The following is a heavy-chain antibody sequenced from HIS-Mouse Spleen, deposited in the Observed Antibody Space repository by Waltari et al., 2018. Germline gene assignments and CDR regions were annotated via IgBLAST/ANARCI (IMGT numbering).Heavy chain of an antibody. D-gene: IGHD1-26*01. J-gene: IGHJ3*02. Sequence: QLQLQESGPGLVKPSETLSLTCTVSGGSISSSSYYWGWIRQPPGKGLAWIGSIYFSGSTYYNPSLKSRVTISVDTSKNQFSLKLSSVTAADTAVYYCARDERGAGRKNAFDIWGQGTMVTVSS. CDR2: IYFSGST. CDR3: ARDERGAGRKNAFDI. CDR1: GGSISSSSYY. V-gene: IGHV4-39*07.